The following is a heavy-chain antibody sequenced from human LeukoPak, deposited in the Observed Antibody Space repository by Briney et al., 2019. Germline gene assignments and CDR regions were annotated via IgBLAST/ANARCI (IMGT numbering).Heavy chain of an antibody. Sequence: ASVKVSCKVSGYTFIENYIHWVRQAPGQGLERMGLINPHTGAANYSQKFQGRVTMTRDTSISTAYMYLTRLRFDDTAVYYCARGKSGYSPWGQGTPVTVSS. D-gene: IGHD3-3*01. CDR2: INPHTGAA. V-gene: IGHV1-2*02. CDR1: GYTFIENY. CDR3: ARGKSGYSP. J-gene: IGHJ4*02.